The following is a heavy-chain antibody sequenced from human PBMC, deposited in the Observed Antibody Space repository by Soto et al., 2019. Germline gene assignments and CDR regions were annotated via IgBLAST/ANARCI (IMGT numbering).Heavy chain of an antibody. Sequence: GGSLRLSCAASGFTFSSYAMSWVRQAPGKGLEWVSAISGSGGSTYYADSVKGRFTISRDNSKNTLYLQMNSLRAEDTAVYYCAKVTEYCSGGSCYSRFDYWGQGALVTVSS. CDR1: GFTFSSYA. CDR3: AKVTEYCSGGSCYSRFDY. J-gene: IGHJ4*02. D-gene: IGHD2-15*01. V-gene: IGHV3-23*01. CDR2: ISGSGGST.